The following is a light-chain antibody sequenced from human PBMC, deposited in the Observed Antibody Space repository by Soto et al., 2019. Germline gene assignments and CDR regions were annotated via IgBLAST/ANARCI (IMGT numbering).Light chain of an antibody. Sequence: EIVLTQSPASLSVSPGERATLSCRASQRISSKLAWYQQKPGQAPRLLIYGASTRATGIPARFSGSGSETEFTLTISSLQSADFAVYYCQQYNNWPPYTFGQGTKLAIK. CDR3: QQYNNWPPYT. J-gene: IGKJ2*01. CDR1: QRISSK. V-gene: IGKV3D-15*01. CDR2: GAS.